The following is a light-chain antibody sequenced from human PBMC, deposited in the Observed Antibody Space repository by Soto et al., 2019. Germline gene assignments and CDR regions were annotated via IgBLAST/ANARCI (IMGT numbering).Light chain of an antibody. J-gene: IGKJ2*01. V-gene: IGKV3-20*01. CDR1: QSVSSTY. CDR2: GAS. CDR3: QQYGSSPYT. Sequence: EIVLTQSPGTLSLSPWERATLSCRASQSVSSTYLAWYQQKPGQAPRLLIYGASSRATGIPDRFSGSGSGTDFTLTINRLEPGDFAVYYCQQYGSSPYTFGQGTKVDIK.